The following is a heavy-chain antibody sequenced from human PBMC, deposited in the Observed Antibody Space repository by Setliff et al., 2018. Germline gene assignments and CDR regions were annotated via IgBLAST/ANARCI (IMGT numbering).Heavy chain of an antibody. J-gene: IGHJ3*02. Sequence: PSETLSLTCTVSGGSISSGGYYWSWIRQHPGKGLEWIGYIYYSGSTHYNPSLKSRVTISVDTSKNQFSLKLSSVTAADTAVYYCARVARVVLSRNAFDIWGQGTMVTVS. CDR1: GGSISSGGYY. CDR3: ARVARVVLSRNAFDI. V-gene: IGHV4-31*03. CDR2: IYYSGST. D-gene: IGHD2-2*01.